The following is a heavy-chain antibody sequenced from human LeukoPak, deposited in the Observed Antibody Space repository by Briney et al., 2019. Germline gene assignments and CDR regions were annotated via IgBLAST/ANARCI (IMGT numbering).Heavy chain of an antibody. V-gene: IGHV3-48*04. D-gene: IGHD2-2*01. Sequence: GGSLRLSCAASGFVFSSNSMIWVRQAPGKGLEWVSYISSSSSTIYYADSVKGRFTISRDNAKNSLYLQMNSLRAEDTAVYYCARDAVPAASNYYYMDVWGKGTTVTVSS. CDR1: GFVFSSNS. CDR2: ISSSSSTI. CDR3: ARDAVPAASNYYYMDV. J-gene: IGHJ6*03.